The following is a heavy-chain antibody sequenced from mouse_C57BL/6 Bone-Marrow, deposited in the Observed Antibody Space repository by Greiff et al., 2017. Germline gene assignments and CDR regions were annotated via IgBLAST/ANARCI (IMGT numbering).Heavy chain of an antibody. CDR3: AIWYAMDY. CDR2: IHPSASDT. Sequence: QVQLQQPGAELVKPGASVKVSCKASGYTFTSYWMHWVKQRPGQGLEWIGRIHPSASDTNYNQKFKGKATLTVDKSSRTAYMQLSSLTSEDSAVYYCAIWYAMDYWGQGTSVTVSS. V-gene: IGHV1-74*01. CDR1: GYTFTSYW. J-gene: IGHJ4*01.